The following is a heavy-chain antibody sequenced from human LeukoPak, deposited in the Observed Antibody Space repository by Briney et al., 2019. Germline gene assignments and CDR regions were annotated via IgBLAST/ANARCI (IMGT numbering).Heavy chain of an antibody. V-gene: IGHV3-11*01. D-gene: IGHD2-2*01. CDR2: ITSNVTTI. J-gene: IGHJ4*02. CDR3: PRVVVPHRFDY. Sequence: GRSLRLSCAASGFTFSDYYMSWIRQAPGKGLEWLSYITSNVTTIYYAHSVKGRFTIPSDNAKHSLCLQLNSHIPECPAMYYRPRVVVPHRFDYWGEGDLVTVSS. CDR1: GFTFSDYY.